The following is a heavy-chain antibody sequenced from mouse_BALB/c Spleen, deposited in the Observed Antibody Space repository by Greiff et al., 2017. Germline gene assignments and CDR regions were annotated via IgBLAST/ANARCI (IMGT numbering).Heavy chain of an antibody. Sequence: EVHLVESGGGLVKPGGSLKLSCAASGFTFSDYYMYWVRQTPEKRLEWVATISDGGSYTYYPDSVKGRFTISRDNAKNNLYLQMSSLKSEDTAMYYCARDGARRDFDYWGQGTTLTVSS. CDR3: ARDGARRDFDY. J-gene: IGHJ2*01. V-gene: IGHV5-4*02. CDR2: ISDGGSYT. CDR1: GFTFSDYY.